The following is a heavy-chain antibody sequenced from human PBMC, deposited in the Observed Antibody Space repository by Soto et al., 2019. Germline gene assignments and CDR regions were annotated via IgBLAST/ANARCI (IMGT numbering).Heavy chain of an antibody. CDR2: ISSSGSTI. J-gene: IGHJ2*01. CDR1: GFTFSDYY. CDR3: ARDPLWGTAMVLWYFDL. D-gene: IGHD5-18*01. Sequence: GGSLRLSCAASGFTFSDYYMSWIRQAPGKGLEWVSYISSSGSTIYYADAVKGRFTISRDNAKNTLYLQMNSLRAEDTAVYYCARDPLWGTAMVLWYFDLWGRGTLVTVSS. V-gene: IGHV3-11*04.